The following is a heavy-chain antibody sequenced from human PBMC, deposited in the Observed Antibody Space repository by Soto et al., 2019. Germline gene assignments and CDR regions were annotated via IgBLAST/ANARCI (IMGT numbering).Heavy chain of an antibody. D-gene: IGHD3-9*01. CDR3: ACAAYDILTGYYKFDY. Sequence: QVQLQESGPGLVKPSQTLSLTCTVSGGSISSGGYYWSWIRQHPGKGLEWIGYSYYCGSTYYNPSLNSRVTLSVDTSKNQCCLKLSSVTAAVTAVYYCACAAYDILTGYYKFDYWGQGTLVTVSS. CDR2: SYYCGST. CDR1: GGSISSGGYY. V-gene: IGHV4-31*03. J-gene: IGHJ4*02.